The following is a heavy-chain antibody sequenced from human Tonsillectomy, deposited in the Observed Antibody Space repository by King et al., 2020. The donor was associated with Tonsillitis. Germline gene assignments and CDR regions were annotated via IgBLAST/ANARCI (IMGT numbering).Heavy chain of an antibody. D-gene: IGHD2-8*01. CDR3: ARDFIVRKTGYYFDY. J-gene: IGHJ4*02. CDR1: GFTFSSYG. V-gene: IGHV3-33*08. Sequence: QLVQSGGGVVQPGRSLRLSCAASGFTFSSYGMHWVRQAPGKGLEWVAVIWYDGSNKYYADSVKGRFTISRDNSKNTLYLQMNSLRAEDTAVYYCARDFIVRKTGYYFDYWGQGTLVTVSS. CDR2: IWYDGSNK.